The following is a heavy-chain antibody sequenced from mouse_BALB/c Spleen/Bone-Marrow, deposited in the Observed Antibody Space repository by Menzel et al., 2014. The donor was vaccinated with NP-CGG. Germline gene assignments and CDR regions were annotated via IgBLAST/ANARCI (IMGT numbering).Heavy chain of an antibody. CDR1: GYTFTDNW. D-gene: IGHD2-4*01. V-gene: IGHV1-69*01. CDR3: ARGGHDFSLDY. CDR2: IDTSDSYT. Sequence: VKLQESGAELGMPGASVKMSRKASGYTFTDNWIYWVKQRPGQGLEWIGAIDTSDSYTNFNQKFMGKASLTVDASSSTAYMQVSSLTSDDSAVYYCARGGHDFSLDYWGQGTSVTVSS. J-gene: IGHJ4*01.